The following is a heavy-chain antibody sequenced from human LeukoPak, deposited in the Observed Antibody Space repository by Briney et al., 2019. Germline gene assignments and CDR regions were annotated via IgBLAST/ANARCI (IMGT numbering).Heavy chain of an antibody. D-gene: IGHD1-26*01. CDR1: DGSINSYY. CDR3: ARGRSNYYGMDV. Sequence: SETLSLTCSVSDGSINSYYWNWIRRPPGKGLEWIGYIYYNGNTNYSPSLKSRVTMSVDTSKNLFSLKVSSVTAADTAAYYCARGRSNYYGMDVWGQGTTVTVSS. J-gene: IGHJ6*02. V-gene: IGHV4-59*01. CDR2: IYYNGNT.